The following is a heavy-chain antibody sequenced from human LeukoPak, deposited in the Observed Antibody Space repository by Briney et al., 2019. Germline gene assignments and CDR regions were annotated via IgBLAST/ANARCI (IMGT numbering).Heavy chain of an antibody. J-gene: IGHJ4*02. D-gene: IGHD2-8*01. Sequence: QSGGSLRLSCAASGFTFGSYAMTWVRQAPGKGLEWVSTISGSGGSTYHADSVKGHFTISRDNSKNTLYLQMNSLKGEDTAVYYCARGTSSWYAGALDYWGQGTLVTVSS. CDR3: ARGTSSWYAGALDY. CDR2: ISGSGGST. V-gene: IGHV3-23*01. CDR1: GFTFGSYA.